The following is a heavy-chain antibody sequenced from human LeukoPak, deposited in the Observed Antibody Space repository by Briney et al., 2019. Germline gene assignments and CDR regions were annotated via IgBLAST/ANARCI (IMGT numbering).Heavy chain of an antibody. D-gene: IGHD1-26*01. V-gene: IGHV1-2*06. CDR1: GYTFTDSY. CDR2: INPNSGDP. J-gene: IGHJ4*02. CDR3: ARGMIVGASNFDY. Sequence: ASVKVSCKTSGYTFTDSYIHWVRQAPGQGLEWMGRINPNSGDPNYPQKFQGRVTMTRDTSISTAYMELSRLRSDDTAVYYCARGMIVGASNFDYWGQGTLVTVSS.